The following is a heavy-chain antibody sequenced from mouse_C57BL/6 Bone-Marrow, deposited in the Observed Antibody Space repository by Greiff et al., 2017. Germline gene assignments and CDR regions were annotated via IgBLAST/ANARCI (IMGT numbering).Heavy chain of an antibody. CDR1: GFSLTSYG. D-gene: IGHD1-1*01. Sequence: VQLVESGPGLVQPSQSLSITCTVSGFSLTSYGVHWVRQSPGKGLEWLGVIWSGGSTDYNAAFISRLSISKDNSKSQVFFKMNSLQADDTAIYYCARNCPITTVVEEGLGAMDYWGQGTSVTVSS. CDR3: ARNCPITTVVEEGLGAMDY. V-gene: IGHV2-2*01. J-gene: IGHJ4*01. CDR2: IWSGGST.